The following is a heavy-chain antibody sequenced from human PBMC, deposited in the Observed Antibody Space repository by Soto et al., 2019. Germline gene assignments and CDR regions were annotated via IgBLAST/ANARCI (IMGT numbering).Heavy chain of an antibody. CDR2: ISAYNGNT. Sequence: GASVKVSCKASGYTLTIYGIRWVRQAPGQRLEWMGWISAYNGNTNYAQKLQVRVTMTTDTSTSTAYLELRSLRSDDTAVYYCARWDTAVGYHWFDPWGQGTLVTVSS. CDR3: ARWDTAVGYHWFDP. D-gene: IGHD5-18*01. V-gene: IGHV1-18*01. J-gene: IGHJ5*02. CDR1: GYTLTIYG.